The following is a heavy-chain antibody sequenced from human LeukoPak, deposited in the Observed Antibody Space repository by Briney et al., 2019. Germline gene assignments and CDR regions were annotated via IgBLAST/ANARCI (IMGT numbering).Heavy chain of an antibody. CDR3: ARVAYDILTGYPIIDY. CDR1: GYTFTGYY. J-gene: IGHJ4*02. D-gene: IGHD3-9*01. V-gene: IGHV1-2*02. Sequence: GASVKVSCKASGYTFTGYYMHWVRQAPGQGLEWMGWIYPNSGGTNYAQKFQGRVTMTRDTSISTAYMDLSRLRSDDTAVYYCARVAYDILTGYPIIDYWGQGTLVTVSS. CDR2: IYPNSGGT.